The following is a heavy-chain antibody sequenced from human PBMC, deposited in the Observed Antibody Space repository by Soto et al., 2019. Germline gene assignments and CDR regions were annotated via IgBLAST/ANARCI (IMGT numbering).Heavy chain of an antibody. CDR2: INSDGSST. D-gene: IGHD6-19*01. CDR3: AVAVAGPTAIGY. CDR1: GFTFSSYW. J-gene: IGHJ4*02. Sequence: EVQLVESGGGLVQPGGSLRLSCAASGFTFSSYWMHWVRQAPGKGLVWVARINSDGSSTSYADSVKGRFTTSRDTAKNALYLQMTGLRAEDTAVYYCAVAVAGPTAIGYWGQGTLGTVSS. V-gene: IGHV3-74*01.